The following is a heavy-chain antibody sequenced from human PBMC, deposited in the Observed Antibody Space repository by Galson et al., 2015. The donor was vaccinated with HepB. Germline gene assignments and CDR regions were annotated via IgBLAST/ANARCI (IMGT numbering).Heavy chain of an antibody. V-gene: IGHV1-69*13. CDR2: IIPIFGTA. Sequence: SVKVSCKASGGTFSSYAISWVRQAPGQGLEWMGGIIPIFGTANYAQKFQGRVTITADESTSTAYMELSSLRSEDTAVYYCARVLSGPPGYGGNFLQGYYFDYWGQGTLVTVSS. J-gene: IGHJ4*02. CDR3: ARVLSGPPGYGGNFLQGYYFDY. CDR1: GGTFSSYA. D-gene: IGHD4-23*01.